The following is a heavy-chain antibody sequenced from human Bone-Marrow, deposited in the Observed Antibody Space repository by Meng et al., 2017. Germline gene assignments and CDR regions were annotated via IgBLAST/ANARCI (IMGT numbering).Heavy chain of an antibody. D-gene: IGHD4-11*01. CDR1: GGSFSDYY. V-gene: IGHV4-34*01. J-gene: IGHJ4*02. Sequence: QVQLPQWGPGLLTPSETLSLTCVVSGGSFSDYYWSWIRQPPGKGLEWIGEINHSGSTNYNPSLESRATISVDTSQNNLSLKLSSVTAADSAVYYCARGPTTMAHDFDYWGQGTLVTVSS. CDR2: INHSGST. CDR3: ARGPTTMAHDFDY.